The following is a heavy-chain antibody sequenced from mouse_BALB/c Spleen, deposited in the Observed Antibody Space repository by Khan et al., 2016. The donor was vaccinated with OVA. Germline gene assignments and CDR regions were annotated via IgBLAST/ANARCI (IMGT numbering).Heavy chain of an antibody. D-gene: IGHD1-3*01. CDR3: ARLEDI. Sequence: QVRLQQSGPGLVAPSQSLSITCTASGFTLTSYGVHWVRQPPGKGLEWLGAIWAGGSTNYNSALMSRQSISKDNSKSKVFLKMNSLQTDDTTMYYCARLEDIWGQGTTLTVSS. V-gene: IGHV2-9*02. CDR1: GFTLTSYG. CDR2: IWAGGST. J-gene: IGHJ2*01.